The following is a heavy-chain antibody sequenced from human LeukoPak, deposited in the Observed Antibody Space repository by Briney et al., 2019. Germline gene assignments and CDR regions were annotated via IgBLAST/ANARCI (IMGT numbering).Heavy chain of an antibody. CDR2: ISSSSSTI. CDR1: GFTFSSYS. J-gene: IGHJ4*02. CDR3: ARPVDTAMGDY. Sequence: GGSLRLSCAASGFTFSSYSMNWVRQAPGKGLEWVSYISSSSSTIYYADSVKGRFTISRDNAKNSLYLQMNSLRAEDTAVYYCARPVDTAMGDYWGQGTLVTVSS. D-gene: IGHD5-18*01. V-gene: IGHV3-48*01.